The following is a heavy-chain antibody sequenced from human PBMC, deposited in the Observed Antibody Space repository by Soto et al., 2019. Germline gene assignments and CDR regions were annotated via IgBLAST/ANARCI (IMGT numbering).Heavy chain of an antibody. Sequence: GESLKISCKVSGYIFTDYWVGWVRQMPGKGLEAMGIIYPSDSDTRYSPSFQSQVTISVDRSIRTAYLRWSSLKASDTAMYFCERHGQLSTNTNYFDDWGQGTLVTVAS. CDR2: IYPSDSDT. CDR3: ERHGQLSTNTNYFDD. D-gene: IGHD3-3*01. J-gene: IGHJ4*02. V-gene: IGHV5-51*01. CDR1: GYIFTDYW.